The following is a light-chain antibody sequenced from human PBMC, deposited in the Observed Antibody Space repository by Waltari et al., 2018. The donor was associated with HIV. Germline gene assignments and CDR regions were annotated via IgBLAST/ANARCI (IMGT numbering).Light chain of an antibody. Sequence: QSALTQPASVSGSPGQSITISCTGTSSNVGSYNLVSWYQQHPGRAPKVMIYEVSKRPSGVSNRFSGSKSRNTASLTISGRQAEDEAYYYCCSYTGSNPFLLFGGGTKLTVL. CDR2: EVS. J-gene: IGLJ2*01. CDR3: CSYTGSNPFLL. V-gene: IGLV2-23*02. CDR1: SSNVGSYNL.